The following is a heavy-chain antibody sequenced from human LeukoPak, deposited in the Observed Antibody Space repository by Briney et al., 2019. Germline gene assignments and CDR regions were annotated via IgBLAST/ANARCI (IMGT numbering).Heavy chain of an antibody. CDR3: ATWYNWNPFDY. J-gene: IGHJ4*02. D-gene: IGHD1-1*01. Sequence: GGSLRLSCVTSGFTFSNYAMSWVRQAPGKGLEWVSGISGSGRSTYYADSVKGRFTISRDNAKRSLYLQMNSLRAEDTAVYYCATWYNWNPFDYWGQGTLVTVSS. CDR2: ISGSGRST. CDR1: GFTFSNYA. V-gene: IGHV3-23*01.